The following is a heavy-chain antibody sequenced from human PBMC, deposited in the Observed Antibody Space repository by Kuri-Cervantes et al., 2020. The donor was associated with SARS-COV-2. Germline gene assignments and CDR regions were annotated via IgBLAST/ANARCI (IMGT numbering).Heavy chain of an antibody. J-gene: IGHJ4*02. CDR3: ARVVFDTAMVYFDY. CDR1: GFTFSSYA. CDR2: ISYDGSNK. V-gene: IGHV3-30-3*01. Sequence: GESLKISCAASGFTFSSYAMHWVRQAPGKGLEWVAVISYDGSNKYYADSVKRRFTISRDNSKNTLYLQMNSLRAEDTAVYYCARVVFDTAMVYFDYWGQGTLVTVSS. D-gene: IGHD5-18*01.